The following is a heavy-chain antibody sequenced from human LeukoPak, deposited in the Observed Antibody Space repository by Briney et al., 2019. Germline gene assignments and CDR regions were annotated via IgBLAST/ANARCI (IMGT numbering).Heavy chain of an antibody. V-gene: IGHV4-34*01. CDR1: GGSFSGYY. J-gene: IGHJ6*02. CDR3: ARGYSSSWYYYGMDV. Sequence: SETLSLTCAVYGGSFSGYYWSWIRQPPGKGLEWIGEINHSGSTNYNPSLKSRVTISVDTSKNQFSLKLSSVTAADTAVYYCARGYSSSWYYYGMDVWGQGTTVTVSS. D-gene: IGHD6-13*01. CDR2: INHSGST.